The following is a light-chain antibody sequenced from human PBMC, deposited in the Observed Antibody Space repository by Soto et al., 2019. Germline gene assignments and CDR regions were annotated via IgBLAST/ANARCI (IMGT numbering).Light chain of an antibody. J-gene: IGKJ1*01. CDR1: QNINVW. Sequence: DIPMTQSPSTLSASIGDRVTITCRASQNINVWLAWYQQKPGKAPKFLIYQASTLQSGVPSRFSGSGSGTEFTLTISSLQPDDFATYYCQQHEAYPRTFGQGTKVEIK. CDR2: QAS. V-gene: IGKV1-5*03. CDR3: QQHEAYPRT.